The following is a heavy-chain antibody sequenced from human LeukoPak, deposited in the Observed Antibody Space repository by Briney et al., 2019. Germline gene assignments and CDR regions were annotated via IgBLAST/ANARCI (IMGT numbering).Heavy chain of an antibody. Sequence: GGSLRLSCAASGFTFSGSAMHWVRQASGKGLEWAGRIRSKANSYATAYAASVKGRFTISRDDSKNTAYLQMNSLKTEDTAVYYCTIVVPAARDNWFDPWGQGTLVTVSS. CDR2: IRSKANSYAT. J-gene: IGHJ5*02. CDR1: GFTFSGSA. D-gene: IGHD2-2*01. V-gene: IGHV3-73*01. CDR3: TIVVPAARDNWFDP.